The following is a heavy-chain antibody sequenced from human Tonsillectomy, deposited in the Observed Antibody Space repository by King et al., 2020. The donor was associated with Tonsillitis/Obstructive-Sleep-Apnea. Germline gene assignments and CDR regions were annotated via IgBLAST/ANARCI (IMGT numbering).Heavy chain of an antibody. CDR3: VRDDKDGRYFDY. CDR1: GYTFTRNY. D-gene: IGHD2-15*01. Sequence: QLVQTGVEVKKPGASVKVSCKASGYTFTRNYVHLVRQAPGQGLEWMGIINPSSGSTTYAQEFQGRVTMTRDTSTSTVSMELSSLRSEDTAIYYCVRDDKDGRYFDYWGQGSLVTVSS. V-gene: IGHV1-46*01. J-gene: IGHJ4*02. CDR2: INPSSGST.